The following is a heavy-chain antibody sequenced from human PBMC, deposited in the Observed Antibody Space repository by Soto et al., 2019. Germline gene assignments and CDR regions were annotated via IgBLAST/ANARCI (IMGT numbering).Heavy chain of an antibody. CDR2: IYYSGST. CDR3: ATYSSSWYVVY. V-gene: IGHV4-39*01. J-gene: IGHJ4*02. D-gene: IGHD6-13*01. CDR1: GGSISSSSYY. Sequence: SETLSLTFTVSGGSISSSSYYWGWIRQPPGKGLEWIRSIYYSGSTYYNPSLKSRVTISVDTSKNQFSLKLSSVTAADTAVYYCATYSSSWYVVYWGQGTLVTVSS.